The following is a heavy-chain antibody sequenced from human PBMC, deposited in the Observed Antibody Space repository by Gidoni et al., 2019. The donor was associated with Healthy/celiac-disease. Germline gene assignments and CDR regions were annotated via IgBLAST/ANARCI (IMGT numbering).Heavy chain of an antibody. Sequence: EVQLLESGGGLVQPGGSLRLSCAASGFTFSSCAMSWVRQAPGKGLEWVSAISGSGGSTYYADSVKGRFTISRDNSKNTLYLQMNSLRAEDTAVYYCAKSGDSSGFLSNSGDTPYYYYYGMDVWGQGTTVTVSS. CDR3: AKSGDSSGFLSNSGDTPYYYYYGMDV. CDR2: ISGSGGST. J-gene: IGHJ6*02. CDR1: GFTFSSCA. D-gene: IGHD6-19*01. V-gene: IGHV3-23*01.